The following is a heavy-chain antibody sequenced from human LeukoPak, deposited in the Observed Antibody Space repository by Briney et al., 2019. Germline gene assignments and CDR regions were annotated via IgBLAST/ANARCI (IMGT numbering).Heavy chain of an antibody. CDR3: AGGIVVVPAAIDLPYYFDY. CDR2: ISSSSSYI. CDR1: GFTFSSYS. J-gene: IGHJ4*02. D-gene: IGHD2-2*01. V-gene: IGHV3-21*01. Sequence: GGSLRLSCAASGFTFSSYSMNWVRQAPGKGLEWVSSISSSSSYIYYADSVKGRFTISRDNAKNSLYLQMNSLRAEDTAVYYCAGGIVVVPAAIDLPYYFDYWGQGTLVTISS.